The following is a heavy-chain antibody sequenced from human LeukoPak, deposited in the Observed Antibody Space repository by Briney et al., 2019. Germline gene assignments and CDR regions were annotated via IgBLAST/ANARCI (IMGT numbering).Heavy chain of an antibody. J-gene: IGHJ4*02. D-gene: IGHD3-9*01. V-gene: IGHV3-74*01. CDR2: INSDGSST. CDR3: AREEDILTGYYLV. Sequence: GGSLRLSCAASGFTFSSYWMHWVRQAPGKGLVWVSRINSDGSSTSYADSVKGRFTISRDNAKNTLYLQMNSLRAEDTAVHYCAREEDILTGYYLVWGQGTLVTVSS. CDR1: GFTFSSYW.